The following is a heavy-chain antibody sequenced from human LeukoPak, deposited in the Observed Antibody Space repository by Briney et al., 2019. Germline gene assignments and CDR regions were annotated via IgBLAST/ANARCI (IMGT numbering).Heavy chain of an antibody. CDR3: AVEGDMTTFDY. CDR1: GGTFSSYA. J-gene: IGHJ4*02. D-gene: IGHD4-17*01. Sequence: ASVKVSCKASGGTFSSYAISWVRQAPGQGLEWMGWISAYNGNTNYAQKLQGRVTMTTDTSTSTAYMELRSLRSDDTAVYYCAVEGDMTTFDYWGQGTLVTVSS. CDR2: ISAYNGNT. V-gene: IGHV1-18*01.